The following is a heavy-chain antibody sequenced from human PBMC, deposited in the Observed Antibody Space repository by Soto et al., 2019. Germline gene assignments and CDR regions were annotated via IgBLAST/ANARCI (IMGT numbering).Heavy chain of an antibody. CDR2: ISGSGGST. Sequence: EVQLLEAGGGLVQPGGSLRLSCAASGFTFSSYAMSWVRQAPGKGLEWVSAISGSGGSTYYADSVKGRFTISRDNSKNTLYLQMNSLRAEDTAVYYCAKDKAVPMNSFDYWGQGTLVTVSS. CDR3: AKDKAVPMNSFDY. J-gene: IGHJ4*02. CDR1: GFTFSSYA. V-gene: IGHV3-23*01.